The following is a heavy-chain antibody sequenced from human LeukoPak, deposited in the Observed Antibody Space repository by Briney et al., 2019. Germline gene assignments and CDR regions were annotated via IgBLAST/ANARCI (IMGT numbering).Heavy chain of an antibody. J-gene: IGHJ4*02. D-gene: IGHD3-3*02. Sequence: VASVRLSCKASGYTFTGYYIHWVRQAPGQGLEWMGWINPNSGGTNYAQKFQGRVTITSDTSISTAYMELSRLRAHGTAVYYCSRGSCAADASLVFDYFHFWGTGPLVTVSS. CDR1: GYTFTGYY. CDR3: SRGSCAADASLVFDYFHF. V-gene: IGHV1-2*02. CDR2: INPNSGGT.